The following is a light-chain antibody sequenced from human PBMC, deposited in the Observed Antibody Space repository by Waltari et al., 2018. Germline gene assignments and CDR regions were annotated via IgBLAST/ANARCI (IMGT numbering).Light chain of an antibody. Sequence: IVLTQSPDSLAVSLGERATINCRSSQGLFYSSNNKNYLAWYQKKPGRPPKMLIYWASTRESGVPDRFSGSGFGTDFSLTISNLQAEDVAVYYCHQYYSDPPTTFGQGTKVEIK. CDR1: QGLFYSSNNKNY. CDR3: HQYYSDPPTT. CDR2: WAS. V-gene: IGKV4-1*01. J-gene: IGKJ1*01.